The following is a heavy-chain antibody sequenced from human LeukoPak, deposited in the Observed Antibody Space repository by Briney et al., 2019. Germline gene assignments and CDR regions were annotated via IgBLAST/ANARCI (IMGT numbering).Heavy chain of an antibody. CDR1: EDSVSSNSAA. CDR2: TYYRSKWYN. V-gene: IGHV6-1*01. CDR3: ARAETSSWPPYNWFDP. Sequence: PSQTLSLTCAISEDSVSSNSAAWNWIRQSPSRGLEWLGRTYYRSKWYNDYAVSVKSRITINPDTSKNQFSLQLNSVTPEDTAVYYCARAETSSWPPYNWFDPWGQGTLVTVSS. J-gene: IGHJ5*02. D-gene: IGHD6-13*01.